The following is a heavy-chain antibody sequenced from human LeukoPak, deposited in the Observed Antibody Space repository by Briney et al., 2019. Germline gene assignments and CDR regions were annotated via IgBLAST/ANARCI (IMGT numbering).Heavy chain of an antibody. D-gene: IGHD5-18*01. Sequence: SATLSLTCAADGGSFSGYYWSWIRQPPGKGLEWIGEINHSGSTNYNPSLKSRVTISVDTSKNQFSLKLSSVTAADTAVYYCARARGYSYGYHYWGQGTLVTVSS. CDR1: GGSFSGYY. V-gene: IGHV4-34*01. CDR3: ARARGYSYGYHY. J-gene: IGHJ4*02. CDR2: INHSGST.